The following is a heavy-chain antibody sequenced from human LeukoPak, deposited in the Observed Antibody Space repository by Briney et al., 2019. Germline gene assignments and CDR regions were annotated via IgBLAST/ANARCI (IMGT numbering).Heavy chain of an antibody. D-gene: IGHD2-15*01. Sequence: QSGGSLRLSCAASGFTFSSYEMNWVRQAPGKGLEWVSYISSSGSTIYYADSVKGRFTISRDNAKNSLYLQMNSLRAEDTAVYYCAKDHLYCSGGSCYSDYWGQGTLVTVSS. CDR2: ISSSGSTI. J-gene: IGHJ4*02. V-gene: IGHV3-48*03. CDR1: GFTFSSYE. CDR3: AKDHLYCSGGSCYSDY.